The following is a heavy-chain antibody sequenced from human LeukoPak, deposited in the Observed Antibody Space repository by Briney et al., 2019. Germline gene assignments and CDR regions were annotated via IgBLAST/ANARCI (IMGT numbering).Heavy chain of an antibody. Sequence: SETLSLTCTVSGGSISSYYWSWIRQPPGKGLEWIWYIYYSGSTNYNPSLKSRVTISVDTSKNQFSLKLSSVTAADTAVYYCARTPSSSWNRKAFDYWGQGTLVTVSS. D-gene: IGHD6-13*01. CDR3: ARTPSSSWNRKAFDY. V-gene: IGHV4-59*01. J-gene: IGHJ4*02. CDR1: GGSISSYY. CDR2: IYYSGST.